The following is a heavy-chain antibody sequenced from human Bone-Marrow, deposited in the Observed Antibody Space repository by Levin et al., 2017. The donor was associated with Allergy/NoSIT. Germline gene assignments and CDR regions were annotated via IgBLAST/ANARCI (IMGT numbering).Heavy chain of an antibody. D-gene: IGHD3-22*01. CDR3: ARDSVQVVEPAPDDNNQPSLLMDV. CDR2: IWYDGSNE. J-gene: IGHJ6*02. V-gene: IGHV3-33*01. CDR1: GFTFTTYA. Sequence: GESLKISYATSGFTFTTYAIHWVRQAPGKGLEWVAVIWYDGSNEYYADSVRGRFTISRDNSKNTLYLQMNSLRAEDTAVYYCARDSVQVVEPAPDDNNQPSLLMDVWGQGTTVIVSS.